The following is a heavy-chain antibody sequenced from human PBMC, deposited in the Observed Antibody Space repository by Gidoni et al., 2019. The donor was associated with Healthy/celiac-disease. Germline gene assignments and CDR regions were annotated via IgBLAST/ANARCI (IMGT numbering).Heavy chain of an antibody. J-gene: IGHJ6*02. CDR2: IYPSGST. CDR3: ASSIMITFGGASGMDV. CDR1: GVSISSGSYY. D-gene: IGHD3-16*01. V-gene: IGHV4-61*02. Sequence: QVQLQESGPGLVKPSQTLSLTFPVSGVSISSGSYYWSWIRQPAGKGLGWIGRIYPSGSTNYNPSLKSRVTISVDTSKNQFSLKLSSVTAADTAVYYCASSIMITFGGASGMDVWGQGTTVTVSS.